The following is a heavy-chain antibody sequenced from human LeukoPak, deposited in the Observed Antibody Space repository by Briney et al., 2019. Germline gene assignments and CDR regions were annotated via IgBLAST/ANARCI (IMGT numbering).Heavy chain of an antibody. CDR1: GGSISSGGYS. Sequence: SETLSLTCAVSGGSISSGGYSWSWIRQPPGKGLEWIGYIYHSGSTYYNPSLKSRVTISVDRSENQFSLKLSSVTAADTAVYYCARYSSSWSYYYGMDVWGQGTTVTVSS. J-gene: IGHJ6*02. CDR2: IYHSGST. V-gene: IGHV4-30-2*01. CDR3: ARYSSSWSYYYGMDV. D-gene: IGHD6-6*01.